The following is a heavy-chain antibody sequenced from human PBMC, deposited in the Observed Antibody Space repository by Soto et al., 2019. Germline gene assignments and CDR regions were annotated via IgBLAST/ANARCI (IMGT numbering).Heavy chain of an antibody. Sequence: QVQLVESGGGVVQPGRSLRLSCAASGFTFISYGMHWVRQAPGKGLEWLAVMSYDGRDKYYADSVRGRFTISRDNSKNTVYLQSNSLRVEDTAVYYCAKARSGSWHEGYYFDNWGQGTLVTVSS. V-gene: IGHV3-30*18. CDR1: GFTFISYG. CDR3: AKARSGSWHEGYYFDN. J-gene: IGHJ4*02. D-gene: IGHD2-15*01. CDR2: MSYDGRDK.